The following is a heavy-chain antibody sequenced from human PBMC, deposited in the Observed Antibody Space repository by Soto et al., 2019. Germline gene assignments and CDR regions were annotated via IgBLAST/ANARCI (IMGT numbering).Heavy chain of an antibody. CDR2: IYYSGST. Sequence: SETLSLTCTVSGGSISSSSYYWGWIRQPPGKGLEWIGSIYYSGSTYYNPSLKSRVTISVDTSKNQFSLKLSSVTAADTAVYYCAREYSGYDFHYWGQGTLVTVSS. D-gene: IGHD5-12*01. J-gene: IGHJ4*02. CDR1: GGSISSSSYY. V-gene: IGHV4-39*02. CDR3: AREYSGYDFHY.